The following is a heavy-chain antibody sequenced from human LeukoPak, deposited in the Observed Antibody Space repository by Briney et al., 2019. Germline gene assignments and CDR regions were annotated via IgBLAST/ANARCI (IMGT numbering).Heavy chain of an antibody. J-gene: IGHJ4*02. V-gene: IGHV3-30*02. CDR3: AKDEGRYSYGIGFDY. CDR2: IRYDGSNK. CDR1: GFSFSSCG. Sequence: GGSLRLSCAASGFSFSSCGMHWGRQAPGKGLEWVAFIRYDGSNKYYADSVKGRFTISRDNSKNTLYLQMNSLRAEDTAVYYCAKDEGRYSYGIGFDYWGQGTLVTVSS. D-gene: IGHD5-18*01.